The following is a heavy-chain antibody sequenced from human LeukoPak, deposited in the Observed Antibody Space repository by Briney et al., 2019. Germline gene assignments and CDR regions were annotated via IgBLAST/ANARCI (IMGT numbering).Heavy chain of an antibody. Sequence: GGSLRLSCAASAFTFSSYSMNWVRQAPGKGLEWVSSISSSSSYIYYADSVKGRFTISRDNAKNSLYLQMNSLRAEDTAVYYCSRDGAIAVDGRARPYPLDYWGQGTLVTVSS. D-gene: IGHD6-19*01. V-gene: IGHV3-21*01. J-gene: IGHJ4*02. CDR3: SRDGAIAVDGRARPYPLDY. CDR1: AFTFSSYS. CDR2: ISSSSSYI.